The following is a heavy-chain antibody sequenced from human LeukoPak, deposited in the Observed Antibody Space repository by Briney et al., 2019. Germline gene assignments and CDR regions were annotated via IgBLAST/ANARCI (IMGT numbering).Heavy chain of an antibody. CDR3: ARNDILTGYWFDP. J-gene: IGHJ5*02. V-gene: IGHV4-38-2*01. CDR2: IYHSGST. D-gene: IGHD3-9*01. CDR1: GCSISSGYY. Sequence: SETLSLTCAVSGCSISSGYYWGWIRQPPGKGLEWIGSIYHSGSTYYNPSLKSRVTISVDTSKNQFSLKLSSVTAADTAVYYCARNDILTGYWFDPWGQGTLVTVSS.